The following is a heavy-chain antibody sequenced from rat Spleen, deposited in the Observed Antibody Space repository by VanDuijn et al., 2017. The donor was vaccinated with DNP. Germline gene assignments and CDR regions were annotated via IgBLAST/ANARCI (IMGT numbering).Heavy chain of an antibody. D-gene: IGHD1-12*01. CDR1: GITFSTAW. V-gene: IGHV6-6*01. Sequence: EVQVLESGGGLVQPGNSLKLSCATSGITFSTAWMYWYRQFPEKRLEWVARIKAKSDNYATDYTESVKGRFTISRDDSKTSIYLQMNNLKEEDTATYYCAWTAVIGYYWGQGVMVTVSS. CDR2: IKAKSDNYAT. J-gene: IGHJ2*01. CDR3: AWTAVIGYY.